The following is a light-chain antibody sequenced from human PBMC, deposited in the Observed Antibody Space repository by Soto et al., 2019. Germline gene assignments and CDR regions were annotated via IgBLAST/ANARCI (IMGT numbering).Light chain of an antibody. CDR3: FSYAGRYTYV. CDR2: DVN. J-gene: IGLJ1*01. Sequence: ALTQPRSVSGSPGQSVTISCTGTSRDVGYYNSVSWYQQNPTKAPKLIIYDVNKLPSGVPDRFSGSKSGNTASLTISGLQPEDQADPYRFSYAGRYTYVFGTGTKVTVL. V-gene: IGLV2-11*01. CDR1: SRDVGYYNS.